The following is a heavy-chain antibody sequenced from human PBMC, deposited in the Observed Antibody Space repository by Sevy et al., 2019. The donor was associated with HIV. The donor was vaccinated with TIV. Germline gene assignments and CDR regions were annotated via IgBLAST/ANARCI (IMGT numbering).Heavy chain of an antibody. CDR1: GYIFSDYN. CDR3: VREDINAPRTILSFDI. V-gene: IGHV1-2*06. J-gene: IGHJ3*02. CDR2: INPNSGVT. D-gene: IGHD3-9*01. Sequence: ASVKVSCKTTGYIFSDYNMHWVRQAPGQGLEWMALINPNSGVTIYAQKFRGRVSLTRDTSMSTAYMELSALTSDDTAVYYCVREDINAPRTILSFDIWGQGTMVTVS.